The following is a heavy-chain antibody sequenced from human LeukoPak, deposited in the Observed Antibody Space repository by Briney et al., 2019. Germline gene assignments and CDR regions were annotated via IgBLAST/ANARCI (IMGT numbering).Heavy chain of an antibody. V-gene: IGHV3-74*01. CDR2: INSDGSST. Sequence: GGSLRLSCTASGLTFSTSGFNWVRQAPGKGLVWVSRINSDGSSTSYADSVKGRITISRDNAKNTLYLQMNSLRAEDTAVYYCARVGADWSSDYWGQGTLVTVSS. J-gene: IGHJ4*02. CDR3: ARVGADWSSDY. CDR1: GLTFSTSG. D-gene: IGHD3-3*01.